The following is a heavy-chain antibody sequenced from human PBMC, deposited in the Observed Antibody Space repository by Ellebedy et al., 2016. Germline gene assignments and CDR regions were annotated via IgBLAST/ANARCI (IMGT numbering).Heavy chain of an antibody. CDR2: ISGSGGST. Sequence: GESLKISXAASGFTFSSYWMSWVRQAPGKGLEWVSAISGSGGSTYYADSVKGRFTISRDNSKNTLYLQMNSLRAEDTAVYYCAKEGIGLPDYWGQGTLVTVSS. CDR1: GFTFSSYW. J-gene: IGHJ4*02. V-gene: IGHV3-23*01. CDR3: AKEGIGLPDY. D-gene: IGHD3-16*01.